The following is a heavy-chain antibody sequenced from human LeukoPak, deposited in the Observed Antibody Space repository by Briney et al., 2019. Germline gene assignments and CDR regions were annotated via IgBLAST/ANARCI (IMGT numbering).Heavy chain of an antibody. J-gene: IGHJ4*02. CDR1: GGTFSSYA. D-gene: IGHD3-9*01. V-gene: IGHV1-69*01. CDR3: ARGKNQGDYDILTGYYSPFDY. Sequence: SVKVSCKASGGTFSSYAISWVRQAPGQGLEWMGGIIPIFGTASYAQKFQGRVTITADESTSTAYMELSSLRSEDTAVYYCARGKNQGDYDILTGYYSPFDYWGQGTLVTVSS. CDR2: IIPIFGTA.